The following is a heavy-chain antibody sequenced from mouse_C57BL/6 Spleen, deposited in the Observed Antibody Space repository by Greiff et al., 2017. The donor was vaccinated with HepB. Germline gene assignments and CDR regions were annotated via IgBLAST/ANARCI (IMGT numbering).Heavy chain of an antibody. CDR3: APITTVYYFDY. D-gene: IGHD1-1*01. CDR1: GYTFTSYT. CDR2: INPSSGYT. V-gene: IGHV1-4*01. Sequence: QVQLQQSGAELARPGASVKMSCKASGYTFTSYTMHWVKQRPGQGLEWIGYINPSSGYTKYNQKFKDKATLTADKSSSTAYMQLSSLTSEDSAVYYCAPITTVYYFDYWGQGTTLTVSS. J-gene: IGHJ2*01.